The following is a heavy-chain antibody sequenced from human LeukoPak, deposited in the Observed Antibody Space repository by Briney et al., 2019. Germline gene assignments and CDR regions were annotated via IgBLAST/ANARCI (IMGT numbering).Heavy chain of an antibody. D-gene: IGHD3-22*01. CDR2: ISGGGGST. CDR1: GFTFSSYA. J-gene: IGHJ4*02. V-gene: IGHV3-23*01. Sequence: GGSLRLSCVASGFTFSSYAMNWVRHAPGKGLEWVSLISGGGGSTHYADAVKGRFTISRDNSQNTVFLHMNRLRVEDTAVYFCAKGQENYYETTGNWDSWGQGTLVTVSS. CDR3: AKGQENYYETTGNWDS.